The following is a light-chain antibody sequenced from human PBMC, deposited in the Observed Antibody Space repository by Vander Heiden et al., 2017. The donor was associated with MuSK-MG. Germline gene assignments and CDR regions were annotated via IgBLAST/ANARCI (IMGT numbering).Light chain of an antibody. CDR1: TSNIRNAN. V-gene: IGLV1-51*01. CDR2: DNN. CDR3: GTWDSRRRAVV. J-gene: IGLJ2*01. Sequence: QSVFTQPPSVSAAPGQQGTISCSGSTSNIRNANVSWYQKLPGAAPKLIIYDNNRRPSGIPDRFSGSRSGTSATLGITGLQPGDEADYYCGTWDSRRRAVVFGGGTKLTVL.